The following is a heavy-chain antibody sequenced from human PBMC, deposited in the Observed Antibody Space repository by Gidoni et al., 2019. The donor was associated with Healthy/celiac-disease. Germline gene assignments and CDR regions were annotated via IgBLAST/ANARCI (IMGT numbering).Heavy chain of an antibody. V-gene: IGHV1-2*04. CDR2: INPNSGGT. CDR3: ASGYSYGGLGAGYYYGMDV. D-gene: IGHD5-18*01. CDR1: GYTFTGYY. Sequence: QVQLVQSGAEVKKPGASVKVSCKASGYTFTGYYMHWVRQAPGQGLEWMGWINPNSGGTNYAQKFQGWVTMTRDTSISTAYMELSRLRSDDTAVYYCASGYSYGGLGAGYYYGMDVWGQGTTVTVSS. J-gene: IGHJ6*02.